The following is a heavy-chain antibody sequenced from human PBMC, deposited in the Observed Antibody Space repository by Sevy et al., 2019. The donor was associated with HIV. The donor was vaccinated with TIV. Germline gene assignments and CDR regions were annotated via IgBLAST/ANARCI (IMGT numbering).Heavy chain of an antibody. D-gene: IGHD2-2*01. V-gene: IGHV3-74*01. CDR1: GFTFSTYW. J-gene: IGHJ3*02. CDR2: INSDGSNT. Sequence: GGSLRLSCAASGFTFSTYWMHWVRQAPGKGLVWVSRINSDGSNTNYADSVKGRFTISRDNAKNTLYLQMTSLRAEDTAVYYCARVENLGYCSSTSCSYAFDIWGQGTMVTVSS. CDR3: ARVENLGYCSSTSCSYAFDI.